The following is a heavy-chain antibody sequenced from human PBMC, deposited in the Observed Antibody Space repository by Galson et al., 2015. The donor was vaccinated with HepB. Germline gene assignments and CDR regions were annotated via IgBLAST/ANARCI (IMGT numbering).Heavy chain of an antibody. V-gene: IGHV1-46*01. CDR3: ARAICSSTSCYGGYYYYYMDV. CDR1: GYTFTSYY. CDR2: INPSGGST. D-gene: IGHD2-2*01. J-gene: IGHJ6*03. Sequence: SVKVSCKASGYTFTSYYMHWVRQAPGQGLEWMGIINPSGGSTSYAQKFQGRVTMTRDTSTSTVYMELSSLRSEDTAVYYCARAICSSTSCYGGYYYYYMDVWGKGTTVTVSS.